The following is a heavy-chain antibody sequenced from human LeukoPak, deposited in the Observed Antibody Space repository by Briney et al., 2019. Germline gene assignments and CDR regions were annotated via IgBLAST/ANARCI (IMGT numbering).Heavy chain of an antibody. D-gene: IGHD5-12*01. CDR1: GGSISSKSYY. CDR3: ARHRVVATIDNFDY. CDR2: IYYSGST. V-gene: IGHV4-39*01. Sequence: SETLSLTCTVSGGSISSKSYYWGWIRQPPGKGLEWIVSIYYSGSTYHNPSLKSRVTISVDTSKNQFSLKLSPVTAADTAVYYCARHRVVATIDNFDYWGQGTLVTVSS. J-gene: IGHJ4*02.